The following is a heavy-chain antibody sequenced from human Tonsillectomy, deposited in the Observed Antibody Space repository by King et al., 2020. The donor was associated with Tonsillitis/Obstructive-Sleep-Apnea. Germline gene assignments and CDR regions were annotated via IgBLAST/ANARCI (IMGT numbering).Heavy chain of an antibody. J-gene: IGHJ4*02. D-gene: IGHD6-13*01. V-gene: IGHV3-64D*06. CDR2: ISSNGGST. CDR1: GFTFSNYA. Sequence: VQLVESGGGLVQPGGSLGLSCSASGFTFSNYAMHWVRQAPGKGLEYVSAISSNGGSTYYADSVKGRFTISRDTSKNTLYLQMSSLRAEDTAVYYCVKNVSSWYYFDYWGQGSLVTVSS. CDR3: VKNVSSWYYFDY.